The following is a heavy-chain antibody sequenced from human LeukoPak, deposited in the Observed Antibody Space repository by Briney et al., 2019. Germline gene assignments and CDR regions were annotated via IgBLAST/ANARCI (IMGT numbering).Heavy chain of an antibody. V-gene: IGHV3-21*01. J-gene: IGHJ3*02. D-gene: IGHD5-12*01. CDR1: GFSFSTYS. Sequence: GGSLRLSCAASGFSFSTYSMNWVRQAPGKGLEWVSSISSSSSHIYYADSGKGRFTISRDNTKNSLYLQMNSLSAEDTAVYYCARVKEASAFDIWGQGTMITVSS. CDR2: ISSSSSHI. CDR3: ARVKEASAFDI.